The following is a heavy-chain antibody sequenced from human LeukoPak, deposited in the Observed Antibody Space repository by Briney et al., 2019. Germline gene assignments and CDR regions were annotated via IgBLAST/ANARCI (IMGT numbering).Heavy chain of an antibody. J-gene: IGHJ4*02. CDR1: GISFRNYA. D-gene: IGHD2-21*01. CDR3: LRGDSRDY. CDR2: LRGNDET. Sequence: GGSLRLSCAASGISFRNYAMSWVRQAPARGPEWVSSLRGNDETFYADSVKGRFIISRDNARNSLYLQMNGLRVEDTALYYCLRGDSRDYWGQGTLVTVSP. V-gene: IGHV3-23*01.